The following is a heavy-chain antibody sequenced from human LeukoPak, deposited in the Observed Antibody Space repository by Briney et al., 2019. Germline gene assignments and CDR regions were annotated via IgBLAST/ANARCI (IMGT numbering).Heavy chain of an antibody. Sequence: SEALSLTCTVSGGSISSGSYYWSWIRQPAGKGLEWIGRIYTSGSTNYNPSLKSRVTMSVDTSKNQFSLKLSSVTAADTAVYYCARHPGYCSGGSCSYFDYWGQGTLVTVSS. V-gene: IGHV4-61*02. J-gene: IGHJ4*02. D-gene: IGHD2-15*01. CDR3: ARHPGYCSGGSCSYFDY. CDR1: GGSISSGSYY. CDR2: IYTSGST.